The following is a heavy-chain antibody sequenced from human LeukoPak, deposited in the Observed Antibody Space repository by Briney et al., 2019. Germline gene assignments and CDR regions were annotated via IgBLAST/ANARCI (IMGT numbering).Heavy chain of an antibody. CDR2: IYHSGST. CDR3: ARGCSSTSCAIVGGMDV. J-gene: IGHJ6*03. Sequence: PSETLSLTCAVSGGSISSSNWWSWVRQPPGKGLEWIGEIYHSGSTNYNPSLKSRVTMSVDTSKNQFSLKLSSVTAADTAVYYCARGCSSTSCAIVGGMDVWGKGTTVTVSS. V-gene: IGHV4-4*02. D-gene: IGHD2-2*01. CDR1: GGSISSSNW.